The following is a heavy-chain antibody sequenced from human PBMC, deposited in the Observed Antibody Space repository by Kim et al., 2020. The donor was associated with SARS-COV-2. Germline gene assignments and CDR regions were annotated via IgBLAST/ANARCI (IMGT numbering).Heavy chain of an antibody. J-gene: IGHJ4*02. CDR1: GFSFRSYW. CDR2: IKLDGSAK. D-gene: IGHD1-1*01. Sequence: GGSLRLSCAASGFSFRSYWMSWVRQAPGKGLEWVSNIKLDGSAKNYVDSVKGRFTISRDNAKNSLSLQMNSLRADDTAVYYCVSTNTFDYWGQGTLVTVS. V-gene: IGHV3-7*05. CDR3: VSTNTFDY.